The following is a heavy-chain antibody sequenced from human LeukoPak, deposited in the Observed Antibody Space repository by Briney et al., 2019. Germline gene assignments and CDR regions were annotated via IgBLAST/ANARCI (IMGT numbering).Heavy chain of an antibody. CDR2: IYYSGST. D-gene: IGHD3-10*01. V-gene: IGHV4-30-4*08. Sequence: SETLSLTCTVSGGSISSGDYYWSWIRQPPGKGREWIGYIYYSGSTYYNPSLKSRVTISVDTSKNQFSLKLSSVTAADTAVYYCARGMVRGVFDPWGQGTLVTVSS. J-gene: IGHJ5*02. CDR3: ARGMVRGVFDP. CDR1: GGSISSGDYY.